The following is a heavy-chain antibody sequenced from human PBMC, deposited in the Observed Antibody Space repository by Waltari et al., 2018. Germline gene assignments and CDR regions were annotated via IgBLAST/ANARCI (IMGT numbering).Heavy chain of an antibody. J-gene: IGHJ4*02. Sequence: VQLVQSGAEVKQPGASVKVSCKASGYTFPRYDVNWVRPSTGQGLEWMGWRNPNSGNTGYAQKFQGRVTITRNTSISTAYMELSSLRSEDTAVYYCARAHNPRDSSGSFDYWGQGTLVTVSS. V-gene: IGHV1-8*03. CDR2: RNPNSGNT. D-gene: IGHD3-22*01. CDR3: ARAHNPRDSSGSFDY. CDR1: GYTFPRYD.